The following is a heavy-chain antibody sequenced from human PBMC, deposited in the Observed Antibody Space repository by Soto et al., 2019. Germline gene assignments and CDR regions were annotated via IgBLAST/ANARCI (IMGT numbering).Heavy chain of an antibody. Sequence: SSETLSLTCTVSGGSITSHHWSWIRQSPGTGLEWIGNIYYSGSTNYNPSLKSRVTISVDTSKNQFSLNLNSVTAADTAVYYCARDPAGYYWFDSWAQGTLVT. V-gene: IGHV4-59*11. D-gene: IGHD5-18*01. CDR3: ARDPAGYYWFDS. CDR2: IYYSGST. CDR1: GGSITSHH. J-gene: IGHJ5*01.